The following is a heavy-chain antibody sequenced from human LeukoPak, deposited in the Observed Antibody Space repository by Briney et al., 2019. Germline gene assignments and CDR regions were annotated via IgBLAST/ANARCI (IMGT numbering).Heavy chain of an antibody. Sequence: PSETLSLTCTVSGVSISSYYWSWIRQPPGKGLEWIGYIYYSGSTTYNPSLKSRVTISVDTSKNQFSLKLSSVTAADTAVYYCARGNWNYASLWFDPWGQGTLVTVSS. D-gene: IGHD1-7*01. CDR1: GVSISSYY. CDR2: IYYSGST. J-gene: IGHJ5*02. V-gene: IGHV4-59*01. CDR3: ARGNWNYASLWFDP.